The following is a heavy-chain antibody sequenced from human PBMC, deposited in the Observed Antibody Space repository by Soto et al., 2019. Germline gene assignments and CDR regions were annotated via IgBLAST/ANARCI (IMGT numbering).Heavy chain of an antibody. CDR1: GGSISSYY. CDR2: VHHSWGS. Sequence: QVQLQESGPGLVKPSETLSLSCTVSGGSISSYYWSWFRQSPGKRMEWIGYVHHSWGSSYNPSLQSRVAISLDTSKSQFSLTVTSVTATDTAVYYCARQGVGPLHGLVDVWGQGTTVTVSS. V-gene: IGHV4-59*08. D-gene: IGHD1-26*01. CDR3: ARQGVGPLHGLVDV. J-gene: IGHJ6*02.